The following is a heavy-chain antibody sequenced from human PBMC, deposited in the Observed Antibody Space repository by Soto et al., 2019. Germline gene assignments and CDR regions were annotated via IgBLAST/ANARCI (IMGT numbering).Heavy chain of an antibody. J-gene: IGHJ3*02. D-gene: IGHD3-22*01. V-gene: IGHV3-21*01. CDR3: ARVDYYESSGYHQDLFDI. CDR1: GFTFSSDR. CDR2: ISSSSSYI. Sequence: GGSLRLSCAASGFTFSSDRMNWVRQAPGKGMEWVSSISSSSSYIYYADSVKGRFTISRDNAKNSLYLQMNSLRAEDTAVYYCARVDYYESSGYHQDLFDISDQGTMVIGS.